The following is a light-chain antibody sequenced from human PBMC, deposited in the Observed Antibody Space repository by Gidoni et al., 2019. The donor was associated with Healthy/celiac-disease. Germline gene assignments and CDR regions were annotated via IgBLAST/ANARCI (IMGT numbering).Light chain of an antibody. V-gene: IGKV3-20*01. CDR2: GAS. CDR1: QSVSSSY. J-gene: IGKJ1*01. Sequence: DIVLTQSPGTMSLSPGERATLSCRASQSVSSSYLAWYQQKPGPAPRLLIYGASSRATGIPDRFSGSGSGTDFTLTISRLEPEDFAVYYCQQYGSSPHTFGQGTKVEIK. CDR3: QQYGSSPHT.